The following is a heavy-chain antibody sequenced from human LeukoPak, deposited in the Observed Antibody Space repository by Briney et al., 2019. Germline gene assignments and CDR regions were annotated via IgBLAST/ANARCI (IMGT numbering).Heavy chain of an antibody. D-gene: IGHD3-16*01. CDR2: IYYSGST. CDR3: ARQTPVTFGYGAFDI. Sequence: SETLSLTCTVSGGSISSSSYYWGWIRQPPGKGLEWIGSIYYSGSTYYNPSLKSRVTISVDTSKNQFSLKLSSVTAADTAVYYCARQTPVTFGYGAFDIWGQGTMVTVSS. V-gene: IGHV4-39*07. J-gene: IGHJ3*02. CDR1: GGSISSSSYY.